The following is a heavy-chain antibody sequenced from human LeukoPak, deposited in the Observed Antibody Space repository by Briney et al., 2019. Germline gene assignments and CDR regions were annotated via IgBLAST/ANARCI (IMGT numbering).Heavy chain of an antibody. D-gene: IGHD6-13*01. CDR2: INHSGST. J-gene: IGHJ6*02. Sequence: SETLSLTCAVYGGSFSGYYWSWIRQPPGKGLEWIGEINHSGSTNYNPSLKSRVTISVDTSKNQFSLKLSSVTAADTAVYYCARGSPLHHSSSWYMRDYYYGMDVWGQGTTVTVSS. CDR1: GGSFSGYY. V-gene: IGHV4-34*01. CDR3: ARGSPLHHSSSWYMRDYYYGMDV.